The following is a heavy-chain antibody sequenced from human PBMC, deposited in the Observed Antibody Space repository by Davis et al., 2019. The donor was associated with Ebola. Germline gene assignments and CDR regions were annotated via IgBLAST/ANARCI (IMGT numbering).Heavy chain of an antibody. D-gene: IGHD6-13*01. V-gene: IGHV4-34*01. CDR3: ARGRFVGYSSSWYQSEFQH. CDR1: AGSFSGYY. CDR2: INHSGST. Sequence: PSETLSLTCAVYAGSFSGYYWSWTRQLPGEVLEWIGEINHSGSTNYNPSLKIRVTISVDTSKNQFSLKLSSVTAADTAVYYCARGRFVGYSSSWYQSEFQHWGQGPLVTVSS. J-gene: IGHJ1*01.